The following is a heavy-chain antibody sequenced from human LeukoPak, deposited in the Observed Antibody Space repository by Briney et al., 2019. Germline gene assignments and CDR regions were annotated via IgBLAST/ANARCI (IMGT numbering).Heavy chain of an antibody. CDR3: ARIMTTVAFLFDY. V-gene: IGHV4-34*01. Sequence: SETLSLTCAVFGGSFSAFHWSWIRQPPGKGLEWIGSIYYSGSPYYNPSLQSRVTISLDTSKNQFSLKLNSVTAADTAVYYCARIMTTVAFLFDYWGQGTLVTVSS. J-gene: IGHJ4*02. CDR2: IYYSGSP. D-gene: IGHD4-23*01. CDR1: GGSFSAFH.